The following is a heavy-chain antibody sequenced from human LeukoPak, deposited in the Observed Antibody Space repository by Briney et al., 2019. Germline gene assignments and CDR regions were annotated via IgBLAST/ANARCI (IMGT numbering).Heavy chain of an antibody. D-gene: IGHD6-19*01. CDR3: AKDRHPYSSGWYYFDY. CDR1: GFTFSSYA. J-gene: IGHJ4*02. Sequence: GGSLRLSCAASGFTFSSYAMSWVRQAPGKGLEWVSAICGSGGSTYYADSVKGRFTISRDNSKNTLYLQMNSLRAEDTAVYYCAKDRHPYSSGWYYFDYWGQGTLVTVSS. V-gene: IGHV3-23*01. CDR2: ICGSGGST.